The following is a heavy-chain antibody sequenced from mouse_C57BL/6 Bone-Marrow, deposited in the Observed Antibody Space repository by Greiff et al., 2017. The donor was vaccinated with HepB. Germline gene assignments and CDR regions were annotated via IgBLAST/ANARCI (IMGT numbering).Heavy chain of an antibody. CDR2: IDPSDSYT. D-gene: IGHD2-4*01. V-gene: IGHV1-50*01. J-gene: IGHJ2*01. CDR1: GYTFTSYW. CDR3: ARSRVMITTGYYFDY. Sequence: QVQLKQPGAELVKPGASVKLSCKASGYTFTSYWMQWVKQRPGQGLEWIGEIDPSDSYTNYNQKFKGKATLTVDTSSSTAYMQLSSLTSEDSAVYYCARSRVMITTGYYFDYWGQGTTLTVSS.